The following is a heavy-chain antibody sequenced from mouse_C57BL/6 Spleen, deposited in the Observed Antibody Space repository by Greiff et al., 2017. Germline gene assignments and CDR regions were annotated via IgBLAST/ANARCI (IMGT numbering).Heavy chain of an antibody. Sequence: QVQLQQPGAELVKPGASVKMSCKASGYTFTSYWITWVKQRPGQGLEWIGDIYPGSGSTNYTEKFKSKATLTVDTSSSTAYMQLSSLTSEDSAVYYCARYDYDRTWFAYWGQGTLVTVSA. J-gene: IGHJ3*01. V-gene: IGHV1-55*01. CDR3: ARYDYDRTWFAY. CDR1: GYTFTSYW. CDR2: IYPGSGST. D-gene: IGHD2-4*01.